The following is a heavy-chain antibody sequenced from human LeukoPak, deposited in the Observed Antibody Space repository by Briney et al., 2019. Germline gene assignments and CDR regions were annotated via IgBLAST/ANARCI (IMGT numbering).Heavy chain of an antibody. J-gene: IGHJ3*02. D-gene: IGHD5-18*01. V-gene: IGHV3-53*01. CDR3: ARDLGSYGSVDAFDI. CDR1: GFTVSSNY. Sequence: PGGSLRLSXAASGFTVSSNYMSWVRQAPGKGLEWVSVIYSGGSTYYADSVKGRFTISRDNSKNTLYLQMNSLRAEDTAVYYCARDLGSYGSVDAFDIWGQGTMDTVSS. CDR2: IYSGGST.